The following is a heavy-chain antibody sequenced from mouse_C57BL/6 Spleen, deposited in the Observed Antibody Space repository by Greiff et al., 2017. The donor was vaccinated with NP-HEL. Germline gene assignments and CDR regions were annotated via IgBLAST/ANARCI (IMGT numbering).Heavy chain of an antibody. D-gene: IGHD3-2*02. CDR2: IDPGRGST. CDR3: ARELESSGVAD. V-gene: IGHV1-55*01. J-gene: IGHJ3*01. CDR1: GYTFTSYW. Sequence: QVQLQQPGAELVKPGASVKMSCKASGYTFTSYWITWVKQRPGQGLAWIGDIDPGRGSTNYNEKFKSKATLTVDTSSSTADMQLSSLTSEDSAVYYCARELESSGVADWGQGTLVTVSA.